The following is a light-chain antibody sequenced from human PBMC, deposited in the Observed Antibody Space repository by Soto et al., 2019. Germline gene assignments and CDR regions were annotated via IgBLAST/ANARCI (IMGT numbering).Light chain of an antibody. Sequence: DIQFTQSPSFLSSSVPERFTITCRASQGISSYLAWYQQKPGKAPKLLIYAASTLQSGVPSRFSGSGSGTEFTLTISSLQPEDFATYYCQQLNSYPQTFGGGTKVDIK. CDR2: AAS. CDR3: QQLNSYPQT. J-gene: IGKJ4*01. V-gene: IGKV1-9*01. CDR1: QGISSY.